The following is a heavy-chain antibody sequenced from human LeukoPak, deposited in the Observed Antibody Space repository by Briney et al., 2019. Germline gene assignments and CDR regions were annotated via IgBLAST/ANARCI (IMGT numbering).Heavy chain of an antibody. CDR3: ARVNDFWSGFFDS. D-gene: IGHD3-3*01. CDR2: INEDGSEK. CDR1: GFTFSSYS. V-gene: IGHV3-7*01. Sequence: GGSLRLSCAASGFTFSSYSMNWVRQAPGKGLEWVANINEDGSEKYYVDSVKGRFSISRDNAKNSLYLQMNSLRAEDTAVYYCARVNDFWSGFFDSWGQGTLVTVSS. J-gene: IGHJ4*02.